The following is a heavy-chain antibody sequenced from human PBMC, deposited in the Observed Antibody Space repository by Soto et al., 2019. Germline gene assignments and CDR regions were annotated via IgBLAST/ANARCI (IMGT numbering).Heavy chain of an antibody. Sequence: EVQLVESGGGLVKPGGSLRLSCAASGFTFSSYSINWVRQAPGKGLEWVSTISSGSSCIYYADSVKGRFTISRDNAKNTLHLQMNSLSAEDTAVYYCARGDTSIAVDTNYGMDVWGQGTTVTVSS. D-gene: IGHD6-19*01. CDR1: GFTFSSYS. V-gene: IGHV3-21*01. J-gene: IGHJ6*02. CDR2: ISSGSSCI. CDR3: ARGDTSIAVDTNYGMDV.